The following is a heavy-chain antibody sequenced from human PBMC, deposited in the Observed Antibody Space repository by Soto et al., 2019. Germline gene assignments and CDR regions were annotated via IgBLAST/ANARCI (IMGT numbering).Heavy chain of an antibody. D-gene: IGHD2-2*01. CDR2: INAGNGNT. CDR1: GYTFTSYA. J-gene: IGHJ6*02. V-gene: IGHV1-3*01. CDR3: ARDRIVVPAAIFLYYYYGMDV. Sequence: ASVKVSCKASGYTFTSYAMHWVRQAPGQRLEWMGWINAGNGNTKYSQKFQGRVTITRDTSASTAYMELSSLRSEDTAVYYCARDRIVVPAAIFLYYYYGMDVWGQGTTVTVSS.